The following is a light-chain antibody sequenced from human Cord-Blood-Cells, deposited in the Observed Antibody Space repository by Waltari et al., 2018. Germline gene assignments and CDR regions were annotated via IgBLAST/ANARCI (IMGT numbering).Light chain of an antibody. Sequence: AIRMTQSPSSLSASTGERVTITCRASQGISSYLAWYQQKPGKAPTLLIYAASTLQSGVPSRFSGSGSGTDFTLTISCLQSEDFATYYCQQYYSYPLTFGGGTKVEIK. CDR2: AAS. J-gene: IGKJ4*01. CDR1: QGISSY. V-gene: IGKV1-8*01. CDR3: QQYYSYPLT.